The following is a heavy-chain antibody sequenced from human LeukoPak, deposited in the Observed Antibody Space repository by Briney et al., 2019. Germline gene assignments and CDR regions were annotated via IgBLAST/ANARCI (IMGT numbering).Heavy chain of an antibody. J-gene: IGHJ4*02. CDR2: INPSGRT. D-gene: IGHD5-12*01. CDR3: ARLSGYHFDY. V-gene: IGHV4-34*01. CDR1: SGSLSDKY. Sequence: SETLSLTCGVYSGSLSDKYWSWIRQPPGKGLEWIGEINPSGRTNYDPSLKSRVTMSIDTSKNQFSLKLSSVTAADTAVYYCARLSGYHFDYWGQGALVTVSS.